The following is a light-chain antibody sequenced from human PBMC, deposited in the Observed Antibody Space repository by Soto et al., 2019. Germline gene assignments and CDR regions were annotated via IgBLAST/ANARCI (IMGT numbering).Light chain of an antibody. V-gene: IGKV3-20*01. CDR3: QQTYSTSDT. CDR2: GAS. J-gene: IGKJ2*01. Sequence: EIVLTQSPGSLSLSPRERATLSCRASQSVSSNHLAWYQQKPGQAPRLLIYGASRRATGIPDRFSGSGSGTDFTLTISRLEPEDFATYYCQQTYSTSDTFGQGTKLEIK. CDR1: QSVSSNH.